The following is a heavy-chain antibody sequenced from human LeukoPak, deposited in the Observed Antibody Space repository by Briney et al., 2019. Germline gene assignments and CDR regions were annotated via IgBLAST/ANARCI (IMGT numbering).Heavy chain of an antibody. Sequence: PGGSLRLSCAASGFSFDEFGISWVRQAPGKGLEWVAVISYDGSNKYYADSVKGRFTISRDNSKNTLYLQMNSLRAEDTAVYYCARDRPPRDGYNPYAFDIWGQGTMVTVSS. V-gene: IGHV3-30*03. CDR3: ARDRPPRDGYNPYAFDI. J-gene: IGHJ3*02. CDR1: GFSFDEFG. D-gene: IGHD5-24*01. CDR2: ISYDGSNK.